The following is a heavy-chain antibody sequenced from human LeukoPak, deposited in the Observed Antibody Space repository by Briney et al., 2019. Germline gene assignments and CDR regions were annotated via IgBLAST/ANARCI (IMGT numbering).Heavy chain of an antibody. CDR1: GYTFTNYY. Sequence: GASVKVSCKASGYTFTNYYIHWVRHAPWQGLEWIGTINPSGGTTSYAQKFQGRVTMTRDTATSTVYRELSSLRSEDTAVYYCAKDSEAPGTRGWFDPWGQGTVVSVSS. J-gene: IGHJ5*02. CDR3: AKDSEAPGTRGWFDP. CDR2: INPSGGTT. V-gene: IGHV1-46*01. D-gene: IGHD6-13*01.